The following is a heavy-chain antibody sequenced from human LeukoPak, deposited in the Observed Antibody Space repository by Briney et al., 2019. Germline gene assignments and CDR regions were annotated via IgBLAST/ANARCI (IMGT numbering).Heavy chain of an antibody. CDR1: GFTFSSYW. V-gene: IGHV3-74*01. J-gene: IGHJ3*02. CDR2: INSDGTIT. Sequence: GGSLRLSCAASGFTFSSYWMHWVRQAPGKGLVWVSRINSDGTITSYADSVKGRFTISRDNAKNTLSLQMNSLRAEDTAVYYCARVGGSNAFDIWGQGTMVIVSS. D-gene: IGHD1-26*01. CDR3: ARVGGSNAFDI.